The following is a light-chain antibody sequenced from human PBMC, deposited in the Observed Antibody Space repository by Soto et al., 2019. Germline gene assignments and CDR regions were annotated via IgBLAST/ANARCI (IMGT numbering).Light chain of an antibody. V-gene: IGKV1-39*01. J-gene: IGKJ4*01. CDR2: AAS. CDR1: QSISSY. CDR3: QQSYSTLRLT. Sequence: DIQMTQSPSSLSASVGDRVTITCRASQSISSYLNWYQQKPGKAPKLLIYAASSLQSGVPSRFSGSGSVTDFTLTISSLRPEDFATYYCQQSYSTLRLTFGGGTKVEIK.